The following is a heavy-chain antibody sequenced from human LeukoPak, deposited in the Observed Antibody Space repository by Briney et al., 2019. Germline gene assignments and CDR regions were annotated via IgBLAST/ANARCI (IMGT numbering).Heavy chain of an antibody. CDR3: ARGPLIAVAGFFDY. V-gene: IGHV3-30*09. CDR1: GFTFSSYA. D-gene: IGHD6-19*01. J-gene: IGHJ4*02. Sequence: GGSLRLSCAASGFTFSSYAMHWVRQAPGKGLEWVAVISYDGSNKYYADSVKGRFAISRDNSKNTLYLQMNSLRAEDTAVYYCARGPLIAVAGFFDYWGQGTLVTVSS. CDR2: ISYDGSNK.